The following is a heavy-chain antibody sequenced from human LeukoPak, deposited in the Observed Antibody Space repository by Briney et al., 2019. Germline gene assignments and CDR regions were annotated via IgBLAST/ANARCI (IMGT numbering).Heavy chain of an antibody. CDR3: ARDGTLTAGPFDP. J-gene: IGHJ5*02. Sequence: GGSLRLSCAAPGITFSSFGMHWLRQAPGKGLEGGAFIWNDGSNKYYADSVKGRFTISRDNSKNTLYLQMNSLRVEDTAVYYCARDGTLTAGPFDPWGRGTLVTVSS. D-gene: IGHD1-1*01. CDR1: GITFSSFG. CDR2: IWNDGSNK. V-gene: IGHV3-33*01.